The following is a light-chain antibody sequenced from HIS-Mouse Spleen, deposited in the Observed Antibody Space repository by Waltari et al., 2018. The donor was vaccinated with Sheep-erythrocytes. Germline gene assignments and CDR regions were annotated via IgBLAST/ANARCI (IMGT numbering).Light chain of an antibody. CDR1: SSDVGSYNL. Sequence: QSALTQPASVSGSPGQSITISCTGTSSDVGSYNLVSWYQQHPAKAPKLMIYEGSKRPSGVSNRFAGAKSGNTASLTISGLHAEDEADYYCCSYAGSSTPWVFGGGTKLTVL. J-gene: IGLJ3*02. CDR2: EGS. V-gene: IGLV2-23*01. CDR3: CSYAGSSTPWV.